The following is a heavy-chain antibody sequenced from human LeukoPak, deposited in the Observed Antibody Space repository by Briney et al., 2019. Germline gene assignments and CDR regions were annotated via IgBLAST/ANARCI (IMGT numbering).Heavy chain of an antibody. CDR1: GFTFSGYA. CDR2: VSDSGGST. CDR3: AKGDGYNYDNWFDP. D-gene: IGHD5-24*01. V-gene: IGHV3-23*01. J-gene: IGHJ5*02. Sequence: PGWSLRLSCAASGFTFSGYALSWVRQAPGKGLQWVSSVSDSGGSTYYADSVKGRFTISRDNSKNTLYLQMNSLRAEDTAVYYCAKGDGYNYDNWFDPWGQGTLVTVSS.